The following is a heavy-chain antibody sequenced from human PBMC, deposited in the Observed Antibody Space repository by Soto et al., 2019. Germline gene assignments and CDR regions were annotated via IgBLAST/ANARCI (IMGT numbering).Heavy chain of an antibody. CDR1: GGSISSGDYY. J-gene: IGHJ2*01. Sequence: QVQLQESGPGLVKPSQTLSLTCTVSGGSISSGDYYWGWIRQPPGKGLEWIGYIYYSGSTYYNPSLKSRVTISVDTSKNQFSLKLSSVTAADTAVYYCARDSSEQQPTGYFDLWGRGTLVTVSS. CDR3: ARDSSEQQPTGYFDL. D-gene: IGHD6-13*01. V-gene: IGHV4-30-4*01. CDR2: IYYSGST.